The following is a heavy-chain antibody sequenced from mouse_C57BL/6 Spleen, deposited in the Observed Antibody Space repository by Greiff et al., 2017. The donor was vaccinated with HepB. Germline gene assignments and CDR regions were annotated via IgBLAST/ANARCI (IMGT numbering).Heavy chain of an antibody. CDR2: IYPGDGDT. CDR3: ARQSAWFAY. CDR1: GYAFSSSW. V-gene: IGHV1-82*01. J-gene: IGHJ3*01. Sequence: VKLQQSGPELVKPGASVKISCKASGYAFSSSWMNWVKQRPGKGLEWIGRIYPGDGDTNYNGKFKGKATLTADKSSSTAYMQLSSLTSEDSAVYFCARQSAWFAYWGQGTLVTVSA.